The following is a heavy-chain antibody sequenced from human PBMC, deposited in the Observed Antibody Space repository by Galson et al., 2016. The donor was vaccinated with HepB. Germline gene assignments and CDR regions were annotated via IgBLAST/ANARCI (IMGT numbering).Heavy chain of an antibody. CDR1: EYNFATFW. CDR3: ARRGDTAIPDYVDL. D-gene: IGHD5-18*01. J-gene: IGHJ2*01. CDR2: IYPGDSDT. Sequence: QSGAEVKKPGEPLKISCQGSEYNFATFWIGWVRQRPGKGLEWMGLIYPGDSDTIYSPSFQGQVTVSADKSITTAYLRWSSLKASDTAMYYCARRGDTAIPDYVDLWGRGTLVTVSS. V-gene: IGHV5-51*01.